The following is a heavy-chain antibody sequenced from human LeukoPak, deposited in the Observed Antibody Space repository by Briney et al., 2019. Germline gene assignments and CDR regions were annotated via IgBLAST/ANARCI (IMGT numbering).Heavy chain of an antibody. Sequence: GGSLRLSCAASGFTFSSYSMNWVRQAPGKGLEWVSSISSSSSYIYYADSVKGRFTISRDNAKNSLYLQMNSLRAEDTALYHCAREGSGYYYGSGSYDYWGQGTLVTVSS. CDR1: GFTFSSYS. J-gene: IGHJ4*02. CDR2: ISSSSSYI. CDR3: AREGSGYYYGSGSYDY. D-gene: IGHD3-10*01. V-gene: IGHV3-21*04.